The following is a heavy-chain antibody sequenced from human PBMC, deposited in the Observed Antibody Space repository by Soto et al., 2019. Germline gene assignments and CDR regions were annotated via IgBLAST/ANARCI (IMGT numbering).Heavy chain of an antibody. CDR2: IHHSGST. J-gene: IGHJ1*01. CDR3: VSGVLS. V-gene: IGHV4-31*03. CDR1: GGSISSGGYY. D-gene: IGHD3-10*01. Sequence: QVQLQESGPGLVKASQTLSLTCNVSGGSISSGGYYWTWIRQHPGKGLEWIGNIHHSGSTFYSPSLKSRVSISVDTSKNRCSLKLSSVTDADTAVYFCVSGVLSWGQGTLVTVSS.